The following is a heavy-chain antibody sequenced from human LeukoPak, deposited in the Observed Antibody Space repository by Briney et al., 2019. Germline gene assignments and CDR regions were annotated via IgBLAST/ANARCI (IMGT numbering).Heavy chain of an antibody. D-gene: IGHD6-6*01. Sequence: GGSLRLSCAASGFTFSSYWMSWVRQAPGKGLEWVANIKQDGSEKYYVDSVKGRFTISRDNAKNSLYLQMNSLRAEDTAVYYCARDFVRSYSSSSALWYFDLWGRGTLVTVSS. V-gene: IGHV3-7*01. CDR3: ARDFVRSYSSSSALWYFDL. J-gene: IGHJ2*01. CDR1: GFTFSSYW. CDR2: IKQDGSEK.